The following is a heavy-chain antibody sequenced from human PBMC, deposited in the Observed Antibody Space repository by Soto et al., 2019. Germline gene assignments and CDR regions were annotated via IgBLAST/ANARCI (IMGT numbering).Heavy chain of an antibody. V-gene: IGHV1-18*01. Sequence: ASVKVSCKASGYTFTSYGISWVRQAPGQGLEWMGWISAYNGNTNYAQKLQGRVTMTTDTSTSTAYMELRSLRSDDTAVYYCARVVVPAASPGYYYMDVWGKGTTVTVSS. CDR2: ISAYNGNT. CDR3: ARVVVPAASPGYYYMDV. CDR1: GYTFTSYG. J-gene: IGHJ6*03. D-gene: IGHD2-2*01.